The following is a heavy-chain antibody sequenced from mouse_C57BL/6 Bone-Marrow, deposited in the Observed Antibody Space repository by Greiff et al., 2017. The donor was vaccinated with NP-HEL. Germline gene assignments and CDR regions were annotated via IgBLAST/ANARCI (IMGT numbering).Heavy chain of an antibody. CDR2: IYPGSGST. Sequence: QVQLQQPGAELVKPGASVKMSCKASGYTFTSYWITWVKQRPGQGLEWIGDIYPGSGSTNYNEKFKSKATLTVDTSSSTSYMQHSSLTSEGSAVYYCRSYGYDTSYWYFDVWGTGTTVTVSS. V-gene: IGHV1-55*01. J-gene: IGHJ1*03. CDR3: RSYGYDTSYWYFDV. CDR1: GYTFTSYW. D-gene: IGHD2-2*01.